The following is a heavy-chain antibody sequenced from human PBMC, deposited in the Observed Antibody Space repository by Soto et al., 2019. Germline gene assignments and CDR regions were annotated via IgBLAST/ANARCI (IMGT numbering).Heavy chain of an antibody. J-gene: IGHJ3*01. Sequence: EAALVESGGGLVQPGGSLTLSCAASGFIFSDYEVDWVRQAPGRGPEWISYISDGGTTIYYAASVKGRFTISRDDAKKSLYLHMNNLRVDDTAIYFCVKEYCTGGTCFDAVDLWGQGTVVTVSS. CDR1: GFIFSDYE. CDR3: VKEYCTGGTCFDAVDL. V-gene: IGHV3-48*03. CDR2: ISDGGTTI. D-gene: IGHD2-8*02.